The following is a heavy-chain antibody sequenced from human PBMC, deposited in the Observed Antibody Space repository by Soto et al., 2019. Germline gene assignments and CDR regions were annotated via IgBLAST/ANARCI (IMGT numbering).Heavy chain of an antibody. CDR2: ISYDGSNK. D-gene: IGHD6-6*01. CDR1: GFTFSSYA. J-gene: IGHJ4*02. V-gene: IGHV3-30-3*01. CDR3: ARVEYSSSNYFDY. Sequence: QVQLVESGGGVVQPGRSLRLSCAASGFTFSSYAMHWVRQAPGKGLEWVAVISYDGSNKYYADSVKGRLTISRDNSKNTLYLQMNSLRAEDTAVYYCARVEYSSSNYFDYWGQGTLVTVSS.